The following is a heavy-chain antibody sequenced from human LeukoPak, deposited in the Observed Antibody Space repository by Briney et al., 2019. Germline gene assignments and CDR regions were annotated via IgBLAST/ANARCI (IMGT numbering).Heavy chain of an antibody. CDR3: AGAVSAGPKGDAFDI. D-gene: IGHD6-13*01. CDR2: INAGNGNT. CDR1: GYTFTSYA. V-gene: IGHV1-3*01. Sequence: GASVKVSCKASGYTFTSYAMQWVRQAPGQRLEWMGWINAGNGNTKYSQKFQGRVTITRDTSASTAYMELSSLTSEDTAVYYCAGAVSAGPKGDAFDIWGQGKMVTVSS. J-gene: IGHJ3*02.